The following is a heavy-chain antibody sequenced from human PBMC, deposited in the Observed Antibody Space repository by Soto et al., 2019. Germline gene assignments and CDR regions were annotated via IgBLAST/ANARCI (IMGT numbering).Heavy chain of an antibody. Sequence: ALCLTCTVSGGYISRGGYYWSWIRQHPGKGLEWIGYIYYSGSTYYNPSLKSRVTISVDPSKNHFSLKLSSVTAADSAVYYCARVWIVVLPAAIPSAFEIWVQGTMVT. V-gene: IGHV4-31*03. CDR2: IYYSGST. D-gene: IGHD2-2*02. CDR3: ARVWIVVLPAAIPSAFEI. CDR1: GGYISRGGYY. J-gene: IGHJ3*02.